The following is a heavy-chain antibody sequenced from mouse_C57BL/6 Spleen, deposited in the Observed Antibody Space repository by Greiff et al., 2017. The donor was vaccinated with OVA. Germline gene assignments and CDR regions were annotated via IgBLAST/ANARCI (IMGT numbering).Heavy chain of an antibody. D-gene: IGHD1-3*01. CDR2: IYPSDSET. Sequence: QVQLQQPGAELVRPGSSVKLSCKASGYTFTSYWMDWVKQRPGQGLEWIGNIYPSDSETHYNQKFKDKATLTVDKSSSTAYMQLSSLTSEDSAVYYCARESLTSWFAYWGQGTLVTVSA. CDR1: GYTFTSYW. V-gene: IGHV1-61*01. J-gene: IGHJ3*01. CDR3: ARESLTSWFAY.